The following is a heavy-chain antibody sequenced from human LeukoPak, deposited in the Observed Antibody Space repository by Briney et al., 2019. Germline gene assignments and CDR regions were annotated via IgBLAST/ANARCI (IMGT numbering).Heavy chain of an antibody. D-gene: IGHD3-10*01. CDR3: ARSVVRGVTIDY. V-gene: IGHV3-30-3*01. CDR2: ISYDGSNK. J-gene: IGHJ4*02. CDR1: GFTFSSYA. Sequence: GGSLRLSCAASGFTFSSYAMHWVRQAPGKGLEWVAVISYDGSNKYYADSVKGRFTISRDNSKNTLYLQMNSLRAEDTAVYYCARSVVRGVTIDYWGQGTPVTVSS.